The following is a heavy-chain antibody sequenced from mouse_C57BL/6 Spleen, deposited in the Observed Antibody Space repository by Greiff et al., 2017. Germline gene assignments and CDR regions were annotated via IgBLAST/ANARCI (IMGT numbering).Heavy chain of an antibody. J-gene: IGHJ2*01. CDR1: GFTFSSYG. Sequence: EVQGVESGGDLVKPGGSLKLSCAASGFTFSSYGMSWVRQTPDKRLEWVATISSGGSYTYYPDSVKGRFTISRDNAKNTLYLQMSSLKSEDTAMYYCARRDYYGSSCDYWGQGTTLTVSS. CDR3: ARRDYYGSSCDY. V-gene: IGHV5-6*01. D-gene: IGHD1-1*01. CDR2: ISSGGSYT.